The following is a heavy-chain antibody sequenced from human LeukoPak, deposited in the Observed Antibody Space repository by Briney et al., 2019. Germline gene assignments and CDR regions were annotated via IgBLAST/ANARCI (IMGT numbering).Heavy chain of an antibody. V-gene: IGHV3-73*01. CDR3: TRRSSRGRCGGDCYSDY. D-gene: IGHD2-21*02. J-gene: IGHJ4*02. Sequence: QSGGSLKLSCAASGFTFSGAHMHWVRQASGKGLEWVGRIISKADGYATAYAASMKGRFTISRDDSKNTAYLQMNSLKTEDTAVYYCTRRSSRGRCGGDCYSDYWGQGTLVTVSS. CDR2: IISKADGYAT. CDR1: GFTFSGAH.